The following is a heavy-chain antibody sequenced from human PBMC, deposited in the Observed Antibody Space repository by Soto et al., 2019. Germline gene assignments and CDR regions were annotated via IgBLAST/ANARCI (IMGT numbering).Heavy chain of an antibody. V-gene: IGHV3-23*01. J-gene: IGHJ5*02. CDR1: GFTFSSYA. CDR2: ISGSGGST. D-gene: IGHD5-18*01. Sequence: PGGSLRLSCAASGFTFSSYAMSWVRQAPGKGLEWVSAISGSGGSTYYADSVKGRFTISRDNSKNTLYLQMNSLRAEDTAVYYCANNPDVDTAMVMDPWGQGTLVTVYS. CDR3: ANNPDVDTAMVMDP.